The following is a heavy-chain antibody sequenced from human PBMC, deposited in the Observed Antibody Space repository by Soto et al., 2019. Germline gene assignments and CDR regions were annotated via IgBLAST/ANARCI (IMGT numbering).Heavy chain of an antibody. J-gene: IGHJ4*02. CDR2: VSWNSGAK. CDR1: GSSFVDFA. Sequence: EVQLVESGGGLVQPAGSLRLSLLASGSSFVDFAMNWVRQGQGKGREWVPSVSWNSGAKLYADSMKGRFAISRDSAKKSVYLQMNSLRPDDTAFYYCAKGVATAVPALDYWGQGTLVTVSS. V-gene: IGHV3-9*01. CDR3: AKGVATAVPALDY. D-gene: IGHD2-21*02.